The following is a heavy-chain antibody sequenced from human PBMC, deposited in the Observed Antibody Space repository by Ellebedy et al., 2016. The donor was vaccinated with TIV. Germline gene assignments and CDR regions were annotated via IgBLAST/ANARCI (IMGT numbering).Heavy chain of an antibody. CDR2: INESGDT. Sequence: MPSETLSLTCGVSGGQFSGYNYTRLRQSSGKGLEWIGHINESGDTKYNPSLKRRVIISVDMSKRQFSLNLHSVTAADTAIYYCTRGRGLGFHYWGQGSLVTVSS. J-gene: IGHJ4*02. V-gene: IGHV4-34*01. CDR1: GGQFSGYN. CDR3: TRGRGLGFHY. D-gene: IGHD3-10*01.